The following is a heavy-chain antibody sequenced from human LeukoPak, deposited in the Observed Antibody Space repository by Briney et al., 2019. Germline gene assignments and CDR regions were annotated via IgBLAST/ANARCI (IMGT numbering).Heavy chain of an antibody. CDR2: ISSSSSYI. V-gene: IGHV3-21*01. D-gene: IGHD5-18*01. J-gene: IGHJ4*02. CDR1: GFTFSSYS. CDR3: ARDGYGYGQAASDY. Sequence: PGGSLRLSCAASGFTFSSYSMNWVRQAPGKGLEWVSSISSSSSYIYYADSVKGRFTISRDNAKNSLYLQMNSPRAEDTAVYYCARDGYGYGQAASDYWGQGTLVTVSS.